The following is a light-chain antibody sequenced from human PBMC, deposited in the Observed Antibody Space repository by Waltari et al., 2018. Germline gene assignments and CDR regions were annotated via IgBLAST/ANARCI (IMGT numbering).Light chain of an antibody. J-gene: IGLJ3*02. CDR3: GTWDGSLSAWV. Sequence: QPVLTQPPSMSAAPGQKVTISCSGSSSNIGDNFVSWYQQFPGTVPKLLIYDNTERGAGIPDRFAGSKAGPSAALDITGLQPGDEADYYCGTWDGSLSAWVFGEGTRLTVL. CDR2: DNT. V-gene: IGLV1-51*01. CDR1: SSNIGDNF.